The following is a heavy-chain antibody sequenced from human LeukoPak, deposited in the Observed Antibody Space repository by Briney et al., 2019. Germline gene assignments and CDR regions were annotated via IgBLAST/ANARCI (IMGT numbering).Heavy chain of an antibody. J-gene: IGHJ4*02. CDR2: INPDSGGT. Sequence: ASVKVSCKTSGYTFTGYYMYWVRQAPGQGLEWMGWINPDSGGTNYAQKFQGRVTMTRDTSISTAYMELSRLRSDDTAVYYCARDSGNRGYFDYWGQGTLVTVSS. CDR1: GYTFTGYY. V-gene: IGHV1-2*02. CDR3: ARDSGNRGYFDY.